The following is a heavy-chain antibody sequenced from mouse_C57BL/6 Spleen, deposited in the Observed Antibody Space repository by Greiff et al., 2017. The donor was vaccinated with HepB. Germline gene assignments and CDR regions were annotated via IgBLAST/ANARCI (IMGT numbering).Heavy chain of an antibody. CDR2: ISSGGDYL. J-gene: IGHJ1*03. V-gene: IGHV5-9-1*02. CDR3: TRPFYYGSSYGYFDV. CDR1: GFTFSSYA. Sequence: EVQLVESGEGLVKPGGSLKLSCAASGFTFSSYAMSWVRQTPEKRLEWVAYISSGGDYLYYADTVKGRFTISRDNARNTLYLQMSSLKSEDTAMYYCTRPFYYGSSYGYFDVWGTGTTVTVSS. D-gene: IGHD1-1*01.